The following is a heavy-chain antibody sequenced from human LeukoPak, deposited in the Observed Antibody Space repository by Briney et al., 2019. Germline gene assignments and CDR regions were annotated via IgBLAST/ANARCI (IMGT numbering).Heavy chain of an antibody. CDR3: ARQPLAPAGFAAAFDI. V-gene: IGHV4-30-2*01. Sequence: PSETLSLTCTVSGGSISSGGYYWSWIRQPPGKGLEWIGYIYHSGSTYYNPSLKSRVTISVDRSKNQFSLKLSSVTAADTAVYYCARQPLAPAGFAAAFDIWGQGTMVTVSS. D-gene: IGHD6-13*01. J-gene: IGHJ3*02. CDR2: IYHSGST. CDR1: GGSISSGGYY.